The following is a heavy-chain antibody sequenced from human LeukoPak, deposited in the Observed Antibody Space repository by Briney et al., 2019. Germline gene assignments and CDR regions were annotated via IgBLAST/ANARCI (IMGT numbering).Heavy chain of an antibody. D-gene: IGHD3-9*01. CDR3: AREVQYDILTGYYTYYGMDV. Sequence: SETLSLTCAVYGGSFSGYYWSWIRQPPGKGLEWIGEINHSGSTNYNPSLKSRVTISVDTSKNQFSLKLSSVTAADTAVYYCAREVQYDILTGYYTYYGMDVWGQGTTVTVSS. CDR2: INHSGST. CDR1: GGSFSGYY. V-gene: IGHV4-34*01. J-gene: IGHJ6*02.